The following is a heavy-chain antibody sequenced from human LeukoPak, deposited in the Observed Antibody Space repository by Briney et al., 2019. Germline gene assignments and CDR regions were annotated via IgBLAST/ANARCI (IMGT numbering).Heavy chain of an antibody. CDR2: ISHSGST. D-gene: IGHD1-26*01. V-gene: IGHV4-34*01. CDR3: ARGYSGTYLTVGY. Sequence: SETLSLTCAVYVGSFSGYYWSWIRQPPGKGLEWIGEISHSGSTNYNPSLKSRVTISVDTSKNQFSLKLSSVTAADTAMYYCARGYSGTYLTVGYWGQGTLVTVSS. J-gene: IGHJ4*02. CDR1: VGSFSGYY.